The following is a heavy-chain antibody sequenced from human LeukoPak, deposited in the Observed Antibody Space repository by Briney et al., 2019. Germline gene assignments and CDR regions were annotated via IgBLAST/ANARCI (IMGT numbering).Heavy chain of an antibody. CDR3: ARAHHRARVNPKYYYYYMDV. J-gene: IGHJ6*03. V-gene: IGHV3-9*01. CDR2: ISWSSGII. CDR1: GFTFDDHG. Sequence: PGGPLRLSCAASGFTFDDHGMHWVRQLPGKGLQWVSGISWSSGIIGYADSVKGRFTVSRDNARNSLYLQMNSLSVEDTAVYYCARAHHRARVNPKYYYYYMDVWGKGTTVTVSS.